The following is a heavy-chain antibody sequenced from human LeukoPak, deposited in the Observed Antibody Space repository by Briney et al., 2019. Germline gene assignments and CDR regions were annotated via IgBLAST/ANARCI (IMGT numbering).Heavy chain of an antibody. V-gene: IGHV3-53*01. D-gene: IGHD6-19*01. Sequence: PGGSLRPSCAASGFTVSSNYMSWVRQAPGKGLEWVSVIYSGGSTYYADSVKGRFTISRDNSKNTLYLQMNSLRAEDTAVYYCAREFVPSYSSGWYDYWGQGTLVTVSS. CDR2: IYSGGST. CDR3: AREFVPSYSSGWYDY. J-gene: IGHJ4*02. CDR1: GFTVSSNY.